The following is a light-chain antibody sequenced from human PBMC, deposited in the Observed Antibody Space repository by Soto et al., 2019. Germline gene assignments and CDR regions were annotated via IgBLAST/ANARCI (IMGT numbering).Light chain of an antibody. V-gene: IGLV2-23*02. CDR3: CSYAGSSTFVV. J-gene: IGLJ2*01. Sequence: HSALTQPASVSGSPGQSITISCTGTSSDVGSYNLVSWYQQHPGKAPKLMIYEVSKRPSGVSNRFSGSKSGNTASLKISGLQAEDEADYYCCSYAGSSTFVVFGGGTKLTVL. CDR1: SSDVGSYNL. CDR2: EVS.